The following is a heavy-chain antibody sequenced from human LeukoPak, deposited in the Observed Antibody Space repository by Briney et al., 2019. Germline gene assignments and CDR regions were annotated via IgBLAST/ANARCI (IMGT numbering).Heavy chain of an antibody. CDR2: IWYDGSNK. CDR3: ARGGSTGTMWFDP. CDR1: GFTFGSYG. D-gene: IGHD1-7*01. J-gene: IGHJ5*02. Sequence: GGSLRLSCAASGFTFGSYGMHWVRQAPGKGLEWVAVIWYDGSNKYYADSVKGRFTISRDNSKNTLYLQMNSLRAEDTAVYYCARGGSTGTMWFDPWGQGTLVTVSS. V-gene: IGHV3-33*01.